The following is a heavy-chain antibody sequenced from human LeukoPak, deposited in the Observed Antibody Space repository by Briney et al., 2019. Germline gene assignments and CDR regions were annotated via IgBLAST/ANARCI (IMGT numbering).Heavy chain of an antibody. D-gene: IGHD1-26*01. J-gene: IGHJ4*02. Sequence: GGSLRLSCAASGFTFSDYYMSWIRQAPGKGLKWVSYISSSTYTNYADSVKGRFTISRDNAKNSLFLQMNSLRAEDTAVYYCARHSGTYSTPFDYWGQGTLVTVSS. CDR1: GFTFSDYY. CDR3: ARHSGTYSTPFDY. CDR2: ISSSTYT. V-gene: IGHV3-11*03.